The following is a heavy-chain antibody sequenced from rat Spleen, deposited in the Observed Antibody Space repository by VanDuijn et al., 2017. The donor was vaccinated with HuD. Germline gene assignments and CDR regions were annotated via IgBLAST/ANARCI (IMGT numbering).Heavy chain of an antibody. J-gene: IGHJ4*01. CDR3: ARQYYSSYVMDA. Sequence: EVHLVESGGGLVQPGRSLKLSCVASGFTFSTFPMAWVRQAPKKGLEWVASISSGGGGTFYPDSVKGRFTISRDNAKTTLYLQMDSLRSEDTASYYCARQYYSSYVMDAWGQGASVTVSS. D-gene: IGHD1-2*01. CDR2: ISSGGGGT. CDR1: GFTFSTFP. V-gene: IGHV5S23*01.